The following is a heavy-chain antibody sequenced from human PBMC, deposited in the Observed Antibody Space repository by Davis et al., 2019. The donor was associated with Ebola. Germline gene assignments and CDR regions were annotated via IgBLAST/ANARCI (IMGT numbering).Heavy chain of an antibody. D-gene: IGHD5-24*01. Sequence: SVTVSCKASGGTFNSHAIPWVRQTPRQGLQWLGRIIPIRDRPGQAQKLQGRVTHTADKSTSTVYMELSSLRFDDPAVYCCATWTDAYTSPNDQYAMDVWGPGTTVTVSS. V-gene: IGHV1-69*04. CDR3: ATWTDAYTSPNDQYAMDV. CDR2: IIPIRDRP. J-gene: IGHJ6*02. CDR1: GGTFNSHA.